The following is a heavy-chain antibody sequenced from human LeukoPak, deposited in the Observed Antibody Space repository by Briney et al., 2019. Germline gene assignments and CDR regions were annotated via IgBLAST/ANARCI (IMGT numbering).Heavy chain of an antibody. J-gene: IGHJ4*02. CDR1: GGSFSGYY. CDR3: ARGVPYYYDSSGYIQTPYYFDY. D-gene: IGHD3-22*01. CDR2: INHSGST. V-gene: IGHV4-34*01. Sequence: PSETLSLTCAVYGGSFSGYYWSWIRQPPGKGLEWIGEINHSGSTNYNPSLKSRVTVSVDTSKNQFSLKLSSVTAADTAVYYCARGVPYYYDSSGYIQTPYYFDYWGQGTLVTVSS.